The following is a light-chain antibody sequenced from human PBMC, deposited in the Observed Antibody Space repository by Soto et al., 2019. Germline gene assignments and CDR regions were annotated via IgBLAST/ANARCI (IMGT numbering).Light chain of an antibody. CDR1: SSNIASDT. CDR3: ATWDDSLNGPV. J-gene: IGLJ2*01. V-gene: IGLV1-44*01. Sequence: QSVLTQPPSASGTPGQRVTISCSGSSSNIASDTVNWYQQLPGTAPKLLIYSNSHRPSGVPDRFSGSKSGTSASLAISGLQSEDETDYYCATWDDSLNGPVFGGGTKLTVL. CDR2: SNS.